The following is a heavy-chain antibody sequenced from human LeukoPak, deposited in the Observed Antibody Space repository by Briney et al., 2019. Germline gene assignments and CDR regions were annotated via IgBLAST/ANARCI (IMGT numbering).Heavy chain of an antibody. D-gene: IGHD6-19*01. CDR1: GFTFSSYA. CDR3: AKPAISSSGWYYDY. V-gene: IGHV3-23*01. J-gene: IGHJ4*02. Sequence: HPGGSLRLSCAASGFTFSSYAMSWVRQAPGKGLEWVSAISGSGGSTYYADSVKGRFTISRDNSKDTLYLQMNSLRAADTAVYYCAKPAISSSGWYYDYLGQGTLVTVSS. CDR2: ISGSGGST.